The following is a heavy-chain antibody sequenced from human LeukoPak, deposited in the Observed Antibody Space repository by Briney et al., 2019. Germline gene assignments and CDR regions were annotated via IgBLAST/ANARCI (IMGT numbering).Heavy chain of an antibody. CDR1: GGSISSGSYY. V-gene: IGHV4-61*02. D-gene: IGHD2-21*01. J-gene: IGHJ4*02. CDR2: IYTSGST. CDR3: ARQSFLMPYCGGDCLDY. Sequence: SSETLSLTCTVSGGSISSGSYYWSWIRQPAGKGLEWIGRIYTSGSTYYNPSLKSRVTISVDTSKNQFSLKLSSVTAADTAVYYCARQSFLMPYCGGDCLDYWGQGTLVTVSS.